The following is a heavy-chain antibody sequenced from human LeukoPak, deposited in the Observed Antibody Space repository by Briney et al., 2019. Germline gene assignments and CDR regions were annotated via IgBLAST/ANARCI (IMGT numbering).Heavy chain of an antibody. V-gene: IGHV3-30*02. CDR2: IRYDGSNK. J-gene: IGHJ4*02. D-gene: IGHD2-2*01. CDR1: GFTFSGYG. CDR3: AKLPYCSNSNCYAFFEDY. Sequence: GGSLRLSCAASGFTFSGYGMHWVRQAPGKGLESVAFIRYDGSNKFYADSVKGRFTISRDNSKSTLFLQMNSLRAEDTAVYYCAKLPYCSNSNCYAFFEDYGGEGTLVTVSS.